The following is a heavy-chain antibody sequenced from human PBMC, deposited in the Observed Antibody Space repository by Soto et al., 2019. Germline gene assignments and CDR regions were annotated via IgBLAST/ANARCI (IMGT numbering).Heavy chain of an antibody. D-gene: IGHD2-2*01. V-gene: IGHV3-23*01. J-gene: IGHJ4*02. Sequence: EIQLLESGGDLVQPGGSLRLSCAASGFTFSNNAMSWIRQAPGKGLEWVSAISGGGGSTYYADSVKGRLTISRDNSKNTLYLEMNSLRADDTALYYCARAFCDGTSCHGGNFDYWGQGTLVTVSS. CDR3: ARAFCDGTSCHGGNFDY. CDR2: ISGGGGST. CDR1: GFTFSNNA.